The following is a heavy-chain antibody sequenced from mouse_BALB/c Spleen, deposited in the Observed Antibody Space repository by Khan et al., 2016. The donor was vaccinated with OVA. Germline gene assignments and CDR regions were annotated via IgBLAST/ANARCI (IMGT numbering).Heavy chain of an antibody. V-gene: IGHV1-7*01. Sequence: QVQLKQSGAELAKPGASVKMSCKASGYTFTIYWMHWVKQRPGQGLEWIGYIDPSTDYTEYNQKFKDKATLTADKSSSTAYMQLTSLTSEDSAVYYCVNHGSSSAWFTYWGQGNLVTVSA. CDR3: VNHGSSSAWFTY. CDR1: GYTFTIYW. D-gene: IGHD1-1*01. J-gene: IGHJ3*01. CDR2: IDPSTDYT.